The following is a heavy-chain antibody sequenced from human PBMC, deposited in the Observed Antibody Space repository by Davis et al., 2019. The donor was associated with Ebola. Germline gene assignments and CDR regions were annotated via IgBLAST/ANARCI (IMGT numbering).Heavy chain of an antibody. CDR1: GYTFTSYA. CDR2: INAGNGNT. V-gene: IGHV1-3*01. CDR3: ARGKAVAGRPYGWYFDL. Sequence: AASVKVSCKASGYTFTSYAMHWVRQAPGQRLEWMGWINAGNGNTKYSQKFQGRVTITRDTSASTAYMELSSLRSEDTAVYYCARGKAVAGRPYGWYFDLWGRGTLVTVSS. D-gene: IGHD6-19*01. J-gene: IGHJ2*01.